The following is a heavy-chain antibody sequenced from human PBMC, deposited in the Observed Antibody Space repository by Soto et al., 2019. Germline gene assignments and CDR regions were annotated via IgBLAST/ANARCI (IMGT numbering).Heavy chain of an antibody. CDR2: IKSDGSRT. Sequence: GGSLRLSCEASGFTFSNYWMHWVRQAPGKGLVWVSGIKSDGSRTTYADSVKGRFTSSRDNAKSTLYLQMNSLEVEDTAVYYCARDEGVAMVRGYDSWGQGTLVTVSS. J-gene: IGHJ4*02. CDR1: GFTFSNYW. CDR3: ARDEGVAMVRGYDS. V-gene: IGHV3-74*03. D-gene: IGHD3-10*01.